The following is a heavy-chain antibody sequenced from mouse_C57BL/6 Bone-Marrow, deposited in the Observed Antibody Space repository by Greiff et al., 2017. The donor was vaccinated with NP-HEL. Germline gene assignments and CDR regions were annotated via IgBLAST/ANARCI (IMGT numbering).Heavy chain of an antibody. CDR2: IDPESGDT. J-gene: IGHJ3*01. D-gene: IGHD1-1*01. CDR1: GFNIKDDY. Sequence: EVQLQQSGAELVRPGASVKLSCTASGFNIKDDYMHWVKQRPEQGLEWIGWIDPESGDTEYASKFQGKATITADTSSNTPYLQLSSLTSVDTAVYYGTTDYYGSSLFADWGQGTLVTVSA. CDR3: TTDYYGSSLFAD. V-gene: IGHV14-4*01.